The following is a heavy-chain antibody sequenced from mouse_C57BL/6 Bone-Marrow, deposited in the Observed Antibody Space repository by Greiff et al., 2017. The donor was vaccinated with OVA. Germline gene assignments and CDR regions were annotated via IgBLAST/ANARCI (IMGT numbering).Heavy chain of an antibody. CDR2: IDPENGDT. Sequence: EVHLVESGAELVRPGASVKLSCTASGFNIKDDYMHWVKQRPEQGLEWIGWIDPENGDTEYASKFQGKATITADTSSNTAYLQLSSLTSEDTAVYDCTTEVTGMAWFAYWGQGTLVTVSA. J-gene: IGHJ3*01. CDR3: TTEVTGMAWFAY. CDR1: GFNIKDDY. D-gene: IGHD4-1*01. V-gene: IGHV14-4*01.